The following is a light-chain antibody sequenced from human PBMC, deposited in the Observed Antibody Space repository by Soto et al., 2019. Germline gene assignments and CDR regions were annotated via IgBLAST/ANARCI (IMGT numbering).Light chain of an antibody. CDR1: QSVSSY. CDR3: QQRSNWPPYT. Sequence: EIVLTQSPATLSLSPGERATLSCRASQSVSSYLAWYQQKPGQAPRLLIYDASNRATGIPARFSGSGSGTDFTLPISSLQPQDFAVYNRQQRSNWPPYTSAQATKLEIK. CDR2: DAS. V-gene: IGKV3-11*01. J-gene: IGKJ2*01.